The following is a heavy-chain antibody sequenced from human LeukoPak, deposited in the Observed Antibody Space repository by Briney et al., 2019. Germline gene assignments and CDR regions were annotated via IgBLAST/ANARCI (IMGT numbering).Heavy chain of an antibody. J-gene: IGHJ4*02. CDR3: ARAGGYCGRISCPYYFDY. Sequence: ASVKVSCKASGYTFTGYYMHWVRQAPGQGLEWMGWMNPNSGNTGYAQKFQGRVTMTRNTSISTAYMELSSLRSEDTAVYYCARAGGYCGRISCPYYFDYWGQGSLVAVSS. CDR1: GYTFTGYY. CDR2: MNPNSGNT. V-gene: IGHV1-8*02. D-gene: IGHD2-15*01.